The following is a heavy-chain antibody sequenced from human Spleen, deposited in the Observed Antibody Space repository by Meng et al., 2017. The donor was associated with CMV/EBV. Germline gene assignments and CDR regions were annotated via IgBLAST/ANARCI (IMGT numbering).Heavy chain of an antibody. J-gene: IGHJ6*02. Sequence: RGSLRLSCAASGFTFSRYTINWVRQAPGKGLEWVSSIGSSGSFIYYADSVKGRFTISRDNAQNSLYLQMNSLRAEDTAVYYCARERGSDVFYYYYAMDVWGQGTSVTVSS. D-gene: IGHD3-3*01. V-gene: IGHV3-21*01. CDR3: ARERGSDVFYYYYAMDV. CDR1: GFTFSRYT. CDR2: IGSSGSFI.